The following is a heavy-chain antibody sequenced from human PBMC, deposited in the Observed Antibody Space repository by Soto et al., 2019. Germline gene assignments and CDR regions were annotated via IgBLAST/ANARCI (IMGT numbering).Heavy chain of an antibody. CDR3: AKGGAFHYFDY. J-gene: IGHJ4*02. CDR1: GVTFSSYA. Sequence: GGSVGLSCAASGVTFSSYAMRWVRQAPGKGLEWVSAISGSGGSTYYADSVKGRFTISRDNSKNTLYLQMNSLRAEDTAVYYCAKGGAFHYFDYWGQGTLVTVSS. D-gene: IGHD3-10*01. V-gene: IGHV3-23*01. CDR2: ISGSGGST.